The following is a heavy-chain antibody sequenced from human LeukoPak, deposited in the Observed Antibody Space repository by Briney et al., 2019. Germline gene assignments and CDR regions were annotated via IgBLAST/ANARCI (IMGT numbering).Heavy chain of an antibody. V-gene: IGHV4-4*07. Sequence: SETLSLTCTVSGGSINSNYWTWIRQPAGKGLEWIGRISTSGITNYSPSLKSRVTISLDKSKNQFSLILASVTAADTALYYCAREASIAAAGWVSDYWGQGTLVTVSS. D-gene: IGHD6-13*01. CDR1: GGSINSNY. CDR3: AREASIAAAGWVSDY. CDR2: ISTSGIT. J-gene: IGHJ4*02.